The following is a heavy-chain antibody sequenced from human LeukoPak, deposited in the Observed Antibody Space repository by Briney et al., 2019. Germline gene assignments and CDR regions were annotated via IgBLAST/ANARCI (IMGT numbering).Heavy chain of an antibody. CDR1: GFTFSSYS. CDR3: ARDQGYEVGATWGYDAFDI. J-gene: IGHJ3*02. Sequence: GGSLRLSCAASGFTFSSYSMNWVRQAPGKGLEWVSSISSSSSYIYYADSVKGRFTISRDNAKNSLYLQMNSLRAEDTAVYYCARDQGYEVGATWGYDAFDIWGQGTMVTVSS. CDR2: ISSSSSYI. V-gene: IGHV3-21*01. D-gene: IGHD1-26*01.